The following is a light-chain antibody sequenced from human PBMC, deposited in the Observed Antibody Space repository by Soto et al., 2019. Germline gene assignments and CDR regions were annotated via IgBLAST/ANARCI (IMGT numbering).Light chain of an antibody. J-gene: IGKJ2*01. CDR2: TAS. CDR3: QHYESSLPSYT. Sequence: EIVLTQSPGTLSLSPGERATLSCRASQSLASNYLAWYQQKPDQAPRLLIYTASTRATGIPDRFSGSGSGTDFTLTISRLEPEDFAVYYCQHYESSLPSYTFGQGTKLEVK. CDR1: QSLASNY. V-gene: IGKV3-20*01.